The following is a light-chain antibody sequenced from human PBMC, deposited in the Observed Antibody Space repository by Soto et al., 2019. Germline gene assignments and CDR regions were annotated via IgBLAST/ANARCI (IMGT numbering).Light chain of an antibody. J-gene: IGKJ1*01. CDR1: QSVSSN. CDR3: QQYQKWPPGT. CDR2: GAS. Sequence: EIVMTQSPVTLSVSPGERAGLSCRASQSVSSNLAWYQQKPGQAPRLLIYGASTRATGIPARFSGSGSGTEFTLTISSLQSEDFAVYYCQQYQKWPPGTFGQGTKVDIK. V-gene: IGKV3-15*01.